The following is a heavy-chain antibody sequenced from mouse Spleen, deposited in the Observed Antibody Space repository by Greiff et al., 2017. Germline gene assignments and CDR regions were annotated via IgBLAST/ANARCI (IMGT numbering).Heavy chain of an antibody. CDR2: ISDGGSYT. V-gene: IGHV5-4*02. Sequence: DVKLVESGGGLVKPGGSLKLSCAASGFTFSDYYMYWVRQTPEKRLEWVATISDGGSYTYYPDSVKGRFTISRDNAKNNLYLQMSSLKSEDTAMYYCARSPPYGNYWYFDVWGAGTTVTVSS. D-gene: IGHD2-10*02. CDR3: ARSPPYGNYWYFDV. J-gene: IGHJ1*01. CDR1: GFTFSDYY.